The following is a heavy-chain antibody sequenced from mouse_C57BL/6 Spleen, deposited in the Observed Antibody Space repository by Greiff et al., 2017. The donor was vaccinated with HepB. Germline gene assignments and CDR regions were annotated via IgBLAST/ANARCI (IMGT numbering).Heavy chain of an antibody. V-gene: IGHV1-85*01. D-gene: IGHD3-2*02. CDR1: GYTFTSYD. J-gene: IGHJ3*01. CDR3: ASQDAY. CDR2: IYPRDGST. Sequence: VHLVESGPELVKPGASVKLSCKASGYTFTSYDINWVKQRPGQGPEWIGWIYPRDGSTKDNEKFKGKATLTVDTSSSTAYMELHSLTSEDSAVYFCASQDAYWGQGTLVTVSA.